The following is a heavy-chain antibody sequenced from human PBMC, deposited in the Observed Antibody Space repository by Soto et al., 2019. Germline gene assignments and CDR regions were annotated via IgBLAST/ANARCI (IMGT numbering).Heavy chain of an antibody. CDR3: ARGDVMTVSSHFDY. CDR1: GYTFTNSA. J-gene: IGHJ4*02. CDR2: INAGNGNT. D-gene: IGHD2-21*02. V-gene: IGHV1-3*01. Sequence: QVHLVQSGAEVKKPGASVKVSCKASGYTFTNSAMHWVRQASGQGLEWMGWINAGNGNTKYSQKVQGRVTITRDTSASTAYMELSSLRSEDTAVYYCARGDVMTVSSHFDYWGQGTLVTVSS.